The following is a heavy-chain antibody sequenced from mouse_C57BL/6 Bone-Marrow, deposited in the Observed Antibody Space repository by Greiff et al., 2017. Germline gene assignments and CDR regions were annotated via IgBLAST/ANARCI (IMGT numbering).Heavy chain of an antibody. CDR2: IYPGNSDT. J-gene: IGHJ2*01. D-gene: IGHD1-1*01. CDR1: GYTFTSYW. Sequence: EVQLQQSGTVLARPGASVKMSCKTSGYTFTSYWMHWVKQRPGQGLEWIGAIYPGNSDTSYNQKFKGKAKLTAVTSASTAYMELSSLTNEDSAVYYCTRRDHYYGSYFDYWGQGTTLTDSS. CDR3: TRRDHYYGSYFDY. V-gene: IGHV1-5*01.